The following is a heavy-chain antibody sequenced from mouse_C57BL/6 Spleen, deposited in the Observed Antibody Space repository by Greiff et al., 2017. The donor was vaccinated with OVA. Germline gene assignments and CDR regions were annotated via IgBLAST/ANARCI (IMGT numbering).Heavy chain of an antibody. CDR1: GYTFTSYG. Sequence: VQLQQSGAELARPGASVKLSCKASGYTFTSYGISWVKQRTGQGLEWIGEIYPRSGNTYYNEKFKGKATLTADKSSSTAYMELRSLTSEDSAVYICAKGGDSYYWYIDVWGTGTTVTVSS. D-gene: IGHD2-12*01. J-gene: IGHJ1*03. CDR3: AKGGDSYYWYIDV. V-gene: IGHV1-81*01. CDR2: IYPRSGNT.